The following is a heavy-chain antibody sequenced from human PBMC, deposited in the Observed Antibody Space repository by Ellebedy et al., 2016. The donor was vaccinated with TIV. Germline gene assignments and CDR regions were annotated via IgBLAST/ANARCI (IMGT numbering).Heavy chain of an antibody. V-gene: IGHV4-61*01. Sequence: SETLSLTXTVSGGSVSSGSYYWSWIRQPPGKGLEWIGFIYYNGITNYNPSLKSRVTISVDTSKNQFSLKLSSVTAADTAVYYCARFPPPRGSRGLDAFDIWGQGTMVTVSS. D-gene: IGHD3-10*01. CDR2: IYYNGIT. CDR1: GGSVSSGSYY. CDR3: ARFPPPRGSRGLDAFDI. J-gene: IGHJ3*02.